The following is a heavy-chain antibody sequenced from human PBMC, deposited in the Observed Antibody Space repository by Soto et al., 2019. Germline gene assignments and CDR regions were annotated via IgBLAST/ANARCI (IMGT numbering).Heavy chain of an antibody. D-gene: IGHD2-2*01. J-gene: IGHJ6*03. CDR3: AKDQVVVVPAAPWSYYYYYMDV. Sequence: HPGGSLRLSCAASGFTFSSYGMHWVRQAPGKGLEWVAVISYDGSNKYYADSVKGRFTISRDNSKNTLYLQMNSLRAEDTAVYYCAKDQVVVVPAAPWSYYYYYMDVWGKGTTVTVSS. CDR2: ISYDGSNK. CDR1: GFTFSSYG. V-gene: IGHV3-30*18.